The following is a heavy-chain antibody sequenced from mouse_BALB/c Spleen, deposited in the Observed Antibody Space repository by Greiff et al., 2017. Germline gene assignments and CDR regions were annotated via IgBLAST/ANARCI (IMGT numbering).Heavy chain of an antibody. CDR2: IYPGDGDT. J-gene: IGHJ3*01. CDR1: GYAFSSSW. Sequence: QVHVKQSGPELVKPGASVKISCKASGYAFSSSWMNWVKQRPGQGLEWIGRIYPGDGDTNYNGKFKGKATLTADKSSSTAYMQLSSLTSVDSAVYFCARAIDGYYEGFAYWGQGTLVTVSA. D-gene: IGHD2-3*01. V-gene: IGHV1-82*01. CDR3: ARAIDGYYEGFAY.